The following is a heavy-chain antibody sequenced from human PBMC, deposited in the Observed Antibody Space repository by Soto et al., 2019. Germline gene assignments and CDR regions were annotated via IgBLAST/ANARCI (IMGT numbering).Heavy chain of an antibody. J-gene: IGHJ4*02. CDR2: ISAYNGNT. CDR3: ARDCSSGCHDY. V-gene: IGHV1-18*01. Sequence: QVQLVQSGAEVKKPGASVKVSCKASGYTFTSYGISWVRQAPGQGLEWMGGISAYNGNTIEAQKLQGRVTMTADQSPSTAYMELRSLRSDDTTVYYCARDCSSGCHDYWGQGNLVTVPS. D-gene: IGHD6-25*01. CDR1: GYTFTSYG.